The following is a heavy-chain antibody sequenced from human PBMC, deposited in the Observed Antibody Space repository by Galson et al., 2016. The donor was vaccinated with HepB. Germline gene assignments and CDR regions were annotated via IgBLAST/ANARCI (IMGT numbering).Heavy chain of an antibody. V-gene: IGHV4-4*02. CDR1: GGSISSSNW. J-gene: IGHJ5*02. CDR2: VFHSGSS. D-gene: IGHD3-10*01. Sequence: ETLSLTCAVSGGSISSSNWWSWVRQPPGKGLEWIGEVFHSGSSNYNPSLKSRVTLSVDKSKNHFSLNLNSVTAADTAIYYCARAATPYGSGSYYSPWGQGTLVTVSP. CDR3: ARAATPYGSGSYYSP.